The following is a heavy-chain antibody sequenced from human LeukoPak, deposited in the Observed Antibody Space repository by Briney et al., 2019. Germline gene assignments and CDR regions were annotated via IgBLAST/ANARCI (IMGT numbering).Heavy chain of an antibody. D-gene: IGHD6-19*01. CDR1: GFALSDYY. V-gene: IGHV3-11*01. J-gene: IGHJ3*02. Sequence: GGSLRLSRAVSGFALSDYYMRWVRQASTKGREGVSYITSGSTTIYYADSVKGRFTISRDNAKNSLYLQMYSLRAEDTAVYYCGRGAIAVSAFDIWGQGTMVSVSS. CDR3: GRGAIAVSAFDI. CDR2: ITSGSTTI.